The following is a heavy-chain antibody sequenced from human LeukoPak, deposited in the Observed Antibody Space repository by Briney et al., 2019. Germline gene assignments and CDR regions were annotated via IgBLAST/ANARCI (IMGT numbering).Heavy chain of an antibody. CDR2: IIPIFGTA. J-gene: IGHJ4*02. D-gene: IGHD5-24*01. Sequence: SVKVSCKASGGTFCSYAISWVRQAPGQGLEWMGRIIPIFGTANYTQKFQGRVTITTDESTSTAYMELSSLRSEDTAVYYCASAILDGYNDMYFDYWGQGTLVTVSS. CDR1: GGTFCSYA. V-gene: IGHV1-69*05. CDR3: ASAILDGYNDMYFDY.